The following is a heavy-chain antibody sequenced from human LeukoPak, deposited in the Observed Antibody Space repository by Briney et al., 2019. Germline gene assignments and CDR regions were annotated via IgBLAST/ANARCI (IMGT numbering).Heavy chain of an antibody. CDR2: IWYDGSNK. V-gene: IGHV3-33*01. D-gene: IGHD3-3*01. J-gene: IGHJ6*02. CDR1: GFTFSSYG. Sequence: GGSLRLSCAASGFTFSSYGMHWVRQAPGKGLEWVAVIWYDGSNKYYADSVKGRFTISRDNSKNTLYPQMNSLRAEDTAVYYCAREGYDFWSGYYIHYYYGMDVWGQGTTVTVSS. CDR3: AREGYDFWSGYYIHYYYGMDV.